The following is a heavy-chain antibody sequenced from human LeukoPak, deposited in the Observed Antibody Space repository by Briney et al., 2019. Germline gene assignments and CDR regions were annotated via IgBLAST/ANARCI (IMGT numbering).Heavy chain of an antibody. Sequence: SETLSLTCTVSGGSISSYYWSWIRQPAGEGLEWIGRIYTSGSTNYNPSLKSRVAMSVDTSKNQFSLKLSSVTAADTAVYYCARDLDWDDYGETGWFDPWGQGTLVTVSS. D-gene: IGHD4-17*01. J-gene: IGHJ5*02. V-gene: IGHV4-4*07. CDR1: GGSISSYY. CDR3: ARDLDWDDYGETGWFDP. CDR2: IYTSGST.